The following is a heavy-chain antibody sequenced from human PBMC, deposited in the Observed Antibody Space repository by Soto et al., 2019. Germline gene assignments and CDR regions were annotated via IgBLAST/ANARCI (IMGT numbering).Heavy chain of an antibody. CDR1: GGTFSSYA. D-gene: IGHD3-10*01. CDR3: ARAPGSSGSYYYYYGMDV. CDR2: IIPIFGTA. V-gene: IGHV1-69*06. J-gene: IGHJ6*02. Sequence: QVQLVQSGAEVKKPGSSVKVSCKASGGTFSSYAISWVRQAPGQGLEWMGGIIPIFGTANYAQKFQDRVTITADKSTSTAYMELSSLRSEDTAVYYCARAPGSSGSYYYYYGMDVWGQGTTVTVSS.